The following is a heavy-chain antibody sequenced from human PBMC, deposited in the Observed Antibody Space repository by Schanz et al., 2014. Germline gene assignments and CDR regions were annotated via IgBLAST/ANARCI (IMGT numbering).Heavy chain of an antibody. CDR1: GFSVGNKY. D-gene: IGHD2-21*01. Sequence: EVQLVESGGGLVQPGGSLRLSCAASGFSVGNKYMNWVRQAPGKGLEWVSSFNDGGVNKYYADSVKGRFTISRDNFKGALYLQMNSLRAEDTAVYYCARDGYSVVVISPTESFDIWGQGTMVTVSS. V-gene: IGHV3-66*01. CDR3: ARDGYSVVVISPTESFDI. J-gene: IGHJ3*02. CDR2: NDGGVNK.